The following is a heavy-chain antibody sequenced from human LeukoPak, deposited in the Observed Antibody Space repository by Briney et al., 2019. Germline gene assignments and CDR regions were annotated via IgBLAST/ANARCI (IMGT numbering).Heavy chain of an antibody. D-gene: IGHD3-22*01. CDR1: GYTFTSYG. CDR3: ARALGAAASGYYED. CDR2: ISAYNGNT. Sequence: ASVKVSCKASGYTFTSYGISWVRQAPGQGLEWMGWISAYNGNTNYVQKLQGRVTMTTDTSTSTACMELRSLRSDDTAVYYCARALGAAASGYYEDWGQGTLVTVSS. J-gene: IGHJ4*02. V-gene: IGHV1-18*01.